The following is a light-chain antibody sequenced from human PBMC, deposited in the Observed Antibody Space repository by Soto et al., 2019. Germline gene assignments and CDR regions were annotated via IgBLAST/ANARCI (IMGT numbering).Light chain of an antibody. J-gene: IGKJ1*01. V-gene: IGKV1-5*03. CDR2: KAS. CDR3: QQYGPYPWT. CDR1: QSINIW. Sequence: DIQMTQSPSTLSASVGDRVTITCRASQSINIWLAWYQQKPGKAPKLLIYKASTLESGVPARFSGSGSGTEFTLTISGLQPDDFATYYCQQYGPYPWTFGHGTKVEI.